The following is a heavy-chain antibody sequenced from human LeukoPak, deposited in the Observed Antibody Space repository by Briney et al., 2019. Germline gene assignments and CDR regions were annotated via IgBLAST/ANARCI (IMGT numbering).Heavy chain of an antibody. D-gene: IGHD2-8*02. CDR2: ISSSSSYI. J-gene: IGHJ4*02. CDR3: ATYRHVLLPFEC. CDR1: GFSFSSNS. V-gene: IGHV3-21*04. Sequence: PGGSLRLSCAASGFSFSSNSMNWVRQAPGKGLEWVSSISSSSSYIYYADSVKGRFTISRDNARNSLYLQMNSLRVEDTAIYYCATYRHVLLPFECWGQGTLVTVSS.